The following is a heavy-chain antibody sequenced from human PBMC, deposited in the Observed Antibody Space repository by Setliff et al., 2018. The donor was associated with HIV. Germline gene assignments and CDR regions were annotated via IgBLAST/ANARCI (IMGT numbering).Heavy chain of an antibody. CDR3: SKNSVYLQMNGLRVEDTAVYYCARLRINDY. V-gene: IGHV4-4*07. CDR2: MYYTGNT. D-gene: IGHD2-21*01. Sequence: SETLSLTCSVSGGSTTYYHWHWIRQPAGKGLEWIGRMYYTGNTDYNPSLKSRVIMSIDTSKNQFSLRLNSVRGRFTISRDNSKNSVYLQMNGLRVEDTAVYYCARLRINDYWGQGTPVTVSS. CDR1: GGSTTYYH. J-gene: IGHJ4*02.